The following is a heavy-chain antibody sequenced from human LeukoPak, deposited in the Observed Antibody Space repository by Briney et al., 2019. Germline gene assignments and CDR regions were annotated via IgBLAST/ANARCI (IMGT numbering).Heavy chain of an antibody. CDR2: IYSGGST. CDR3: ARDGAYYYDSSGYSYDAFDI. CDR1: GFTVSSNY. Sequence: PGGSLRLSCAASGFTVSSNYMSWVRQAPGKGLEWVSVIYSGGSTYYADSVKGRFTISRDNSKNTLYLQMNSLRAEDTAVYYCARDGAYYYDSSGYSYDAFDIWGQGTMVTVSS. D-gene: IGHD3-22*01. V-gene: IGHV3-66*01. J-gene: IGHJ3*02.